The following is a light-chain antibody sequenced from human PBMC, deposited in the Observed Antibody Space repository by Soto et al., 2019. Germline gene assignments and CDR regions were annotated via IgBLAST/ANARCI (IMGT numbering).Light chain of an antibody. CDR1: QSISNW. CDR3: QQYNNYWT. J-gene: IGKJ1*01. Sequence: DIQMTQSPSTLSASVGDRVTITCRASQSISNWLAWYQQKPGKAPKLLIYKASSLESGVPSRFSGRGSGTEFTLTISSLQPDDFVTYYCQQYNNYWTFGQGTKVEIK. V-gene: IGKV1-5*03. CDR2: KAS.